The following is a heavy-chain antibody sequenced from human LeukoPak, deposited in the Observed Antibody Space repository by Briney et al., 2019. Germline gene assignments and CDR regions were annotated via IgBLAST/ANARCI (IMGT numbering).Heavy chain of an antibody. CDR1: GGSFSGYF. CDR2: INHSGST. V-gene: IGHV4-34*01. J-gene: IGHJ5*02. CDR3: ARGLTTVTTFNWFDP. Sequence: SETLSLTCAVYGGSFSGYFWSWIRQPPGKGLEWIGEINHSGSTNYNPSLKSRVTISVDTSKNQFSLKLSSVTAADTAVYSCARGLTTVTTFNWFDPWGQGTLVAVSS. D-gene: IGHD4-17*01.